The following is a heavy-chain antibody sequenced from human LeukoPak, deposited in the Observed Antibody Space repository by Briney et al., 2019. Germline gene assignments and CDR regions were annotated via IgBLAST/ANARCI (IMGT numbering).Heavy chain of an antibody. D-gene: IGHD2-21*02. Sequence: SETLSLTCAVYGGSFSGYYWSWIRQPPGKGLEWIGEINHSGSTNYNPSLKSRVTISVDTSKNQFSLKLSSVTAADTAVYYCARGPPYIVVVTGIGFFDYWGQGTLVTVSS. V-gene: IGHV4-34*01. J-gene: IGHJ4*02. CDR3: ARGPPYIVVVTGIGFFDY. CDR1: GGSFSGYY. CDR2: INHSGST.